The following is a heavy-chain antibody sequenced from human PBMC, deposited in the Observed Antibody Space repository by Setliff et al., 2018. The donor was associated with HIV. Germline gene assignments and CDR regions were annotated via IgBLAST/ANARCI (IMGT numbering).Heavy chain of an antibody. CDR1: GFIFSSYD. V-gene: IGHV3-30*02. D-gene: IGHD2-15*01. CDR2: IRYDGSNK. CDR3: AKDGQGYCSGGSCYPDY. Sequence: PGGSLRLSCAASGFIFSSYDMHWVRQAPGKGLERVAFIRYDGSNKYYVDSVKGRFTISRDNSKNTMYLQMNSLRAEDTAVYYCAKDGQGYCSGGSCYPDYWGQGTLVTVSS. J-gene: IGHJ4*02.